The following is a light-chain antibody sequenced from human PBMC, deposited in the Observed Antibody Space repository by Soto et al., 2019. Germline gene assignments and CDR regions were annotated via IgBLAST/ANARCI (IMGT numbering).Light chain of an antibody. Sequence: DIQMTQSPSTLSASVGDRVTISCRASQSIYSWLAWYQQKPGKAPKLLIYKASSLESGVPSRFSVSVSGTEFTLTISSLQPDDFAPYYCQQYNSYPWTFGQGTKVEIK. J-gene: IGKJ1*01. V-gene: IGKV1-5*03. CDR3: QQYNSYPWT. CDR2: KAS. CDR1: QSIYSW.